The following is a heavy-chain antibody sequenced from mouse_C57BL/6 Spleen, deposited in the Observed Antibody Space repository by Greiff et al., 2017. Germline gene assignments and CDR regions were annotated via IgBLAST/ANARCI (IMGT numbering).Heavy chain of an antibody. CDR1: GYTFTGYW. V-gene: IGHV1-9*01. CDR3: AKWNEGAMDY. Sequence: QVQLKESGAEQMKPGASVKLSCKSTGYTFTGYWIEWVKQRPGHGLEWIGEILPGNSNTNYNEKFKGKATFTADTSSNTAYMQLSSLTTDDSAIYYCAKWNEGAMDYWGQGTSVTVSS. J-gene: IGHJ4*01. CDR2: ILPGNSNT.